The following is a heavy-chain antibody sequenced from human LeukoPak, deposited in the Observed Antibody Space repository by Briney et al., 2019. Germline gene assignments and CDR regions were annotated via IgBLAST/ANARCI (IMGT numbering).Heavy chain of an antibody. J-gene: IGHJ3*02. CDR2: ISSSSSYI. Sequence: GGSLRLSCAASGFTFSSYSMNWVRQAPGKGLEWVSSISSSSSYIYYADSVKGRFTISRDNAKTSLYLQMNSLRAEDTAVYYCARGLWFGGRGAFDIWGQGTMVTVSS. CDR3: ARGLWFGGRGAFDI. D-gene: IGHD3-10*01. CDR1: GFTFSSYS. V-gene: IGHV3-21*01.